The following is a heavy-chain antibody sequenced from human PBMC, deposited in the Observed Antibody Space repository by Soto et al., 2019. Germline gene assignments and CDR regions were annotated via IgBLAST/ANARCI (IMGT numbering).Heavy chain of an antibody. CDR1: GGTISTSSYY. D-gene: IGHD6-19*01. V-gene: IGHV4-39*01. J-gene: IGHJ5*02. Sequence: PSETLSLTCIVSGGTISTSSYYWGWTRQPPGKGLEWIGTIYYTGSTYYNPSLESRVTMSEDSSKNQFSLKLSSVTAADTAVYYCASHPPRRGGWYAGSFSWGQGILVTVSS. CDR3: ASHPPRRGGWYAGSFS. CDR2: IYYTGST.